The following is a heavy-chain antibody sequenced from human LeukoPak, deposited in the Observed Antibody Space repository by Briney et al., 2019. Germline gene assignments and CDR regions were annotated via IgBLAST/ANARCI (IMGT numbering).Heavy chain of an antibody. D-gene: IGHD3-22*01. Sequence: SETLSLTCTVSGVSITSYYWSWIRQPAGKGLEWIGRIHTSGSTNYNPSLKSRVTMSVDTSKNQFSLKLSSVTAADTAVYYCARDRYYYGSSGYYYDYWGQGTLVTVSS. CDR1: GVSITSYY. V-gene: IGHV4-4*07. CDR3: ARDRYYYGSSGYYYDY. J-gene: IGHJ4*02. CDR2: IHTSGST.